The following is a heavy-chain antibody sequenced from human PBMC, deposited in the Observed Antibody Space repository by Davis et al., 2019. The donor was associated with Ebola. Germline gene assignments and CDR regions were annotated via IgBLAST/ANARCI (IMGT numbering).Heavy chain of an antibody. D-gene: IGHD5-12*01. Sequence: SETLSLTCAVSGGSISSSNWWSWVRQPPGKGLEWIGEIYHSGSTNYNPSLKSRVTISVDKSKNQFSLKLSSVTAADTAVYYCARSKYSGYDRALDYWGQGTLVTASS. CDR3: ARSKYSGYDRALDY. CDR1: GGSISSSNW. CDR2: IYHSGST. V-gene: IGHV4-4*02. J-gene: IGHJ4*02.